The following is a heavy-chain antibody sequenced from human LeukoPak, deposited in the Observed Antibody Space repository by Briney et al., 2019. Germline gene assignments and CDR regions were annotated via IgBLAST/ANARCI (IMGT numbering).Heavy chain of an antibody. CDR2: ISYDGSNK. D-gene: IGHD3-16*01. Sequence: GGSLRLSCAASGFTFSSYAMHWVRQAPGKGLEWVAVISYDGSNKYYADSVKGRFTISRDNAKNSLYLQMNGLRAEDTAVFYCARLLETYDYVWGSYGFDSWGQGTLVTVSS. J-gene: IGHJ4*02. CDR1: GFTFSSYA. CDR3: ARLLETYDYVWGSYGFDS. V-gene: IGHV3-30*04.